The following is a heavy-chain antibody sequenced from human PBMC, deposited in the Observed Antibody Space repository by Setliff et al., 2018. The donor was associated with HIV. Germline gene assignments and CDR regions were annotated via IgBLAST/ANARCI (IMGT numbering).Heavy chain of an antibody. CDR2: VDPEDGET. CDR3: ATSGTYYYGSGSYHASGY. Sequence: ASVKVSCKASGYTFTGYYIHWVKQAPGKGPEWMGRVDPEDGETIYAEEFQGRVTITADTSTDTSDMELSSLRSEDTAVYYCATSGTYYYGSGSYHASGYWGQGTLVTVSS. V-gene: IGHV1-69-2*01. D-gene: IGHD3-10*01. J-gene: IGHJ4*02. CDR1: GYTFTGYY.